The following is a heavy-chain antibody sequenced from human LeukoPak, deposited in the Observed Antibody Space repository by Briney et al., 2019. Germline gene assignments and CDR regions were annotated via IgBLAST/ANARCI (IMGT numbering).Heavy chain of an antibody. CDR3: ARPSYYDSSRGDAFDI. CDR2: IYPGDSDT. J-gene: IGHJ3*02. V-gene: IGHV5-51*01. D-gene: IGHD3-22*01. CDR1: GYRFTSYW. Sequence: GESLKISCKGSGYRFTSYWIGWVRQMPGKGLEWMGIIYPGDSDTRYSPSFQGQVTISADKSISTAYLQWSSLKASDTAMYYCARPSYYDSSRGDAFDIWGQGTMVAVSS.